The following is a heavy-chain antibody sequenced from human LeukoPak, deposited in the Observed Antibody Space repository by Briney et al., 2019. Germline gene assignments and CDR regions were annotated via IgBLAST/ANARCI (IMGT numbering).Heavy chain of an antibody. CDR3: ARGGGLDV. V-gene: IGHV3-30-3*01. D-gene: IGHD3-16*01. J-gene: IGHJ6*02. Sequence: GRSLRLSCAASGFTFSSYAMHWVRQAPGKGLEWVAVISYDGSNKYYADSVKGRFTISRDNAKNSLYLQMSNLRAEDAAVYFCARGGGLDVWGQGATVTVSS. CDR2: ISYDGSNK. CDR1: GFTFSSYA.